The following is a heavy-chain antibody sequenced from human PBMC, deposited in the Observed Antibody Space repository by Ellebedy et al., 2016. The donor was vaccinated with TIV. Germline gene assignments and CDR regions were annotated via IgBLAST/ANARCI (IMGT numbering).Heavy chain of an antibody. V-gene: IGHV3-21*01. D-gene: IGHD5-18*01. CDR1: GFTFSDFG. Sequence: PGGSLRLSCAASGFTFSDFGMSWVRQAPGKGLEWVSTISGSGGYIHYADSVKGRFTISRDNAKNSLYLQMNSLRAEDTALYYCAREGYIQRGADYSYFGMDVWGQGTTVTVSS. CDR2: ISGSGGYI. CDR3: AREGYIQRGADYSYFGMDV. J-gene: IGHJ6*02.